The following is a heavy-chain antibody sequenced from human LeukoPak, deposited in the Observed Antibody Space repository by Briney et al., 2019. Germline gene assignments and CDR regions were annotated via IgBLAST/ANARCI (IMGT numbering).Heavy chain of an antibody. D-gene: IGHD1-1*01. J-gene: IGHJ5*01. CDR1: GFTFSSYV. Sequence: GGSLRLSCAASGFTFSSYVMHWVRQVPGQGLVWVSRISHDGTTTSYADSVKGRFTISRDNAKNTLYLQTDSLRAGDTALYYCTRDQDWILFDWWGQGTLVTVSS. CDR3: TRDQDWILFDW. CDR2: ISHDGTTT. V-gene: IGHV3-74*01.